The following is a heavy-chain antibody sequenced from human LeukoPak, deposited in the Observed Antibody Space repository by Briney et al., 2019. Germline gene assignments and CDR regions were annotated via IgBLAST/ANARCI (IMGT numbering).Heavy chain of an antibody. Sequence: PSETLSLTCTVSGGSISSYYWSWIRQPAGKGLEWIGRIYTSGSTNYNPSLKCRVTMSVVQSKSQYSLKLSTVTAADTAVYYCARGVSRYYYDSSGYYPGQWGQGTMVTVSS. CDR1: GGSISSYY. J-gene: IGHJ3*01. CDR2: IYTSGST. D-gene: IGHD3-22*01. CDR3: ARGVSRYYYDSSGYYPGQ. V-gene: IGHV4-4*07.